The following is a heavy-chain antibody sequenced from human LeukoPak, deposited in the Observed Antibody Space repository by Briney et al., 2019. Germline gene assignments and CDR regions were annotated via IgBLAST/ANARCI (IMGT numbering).Heavy chain of an antibody. Sequence: ASVKVSCKASGYTFTSYDINWVRQATGQGLEWMGWMNPNSGNTGYAQKFQGRVTITRDTSISTVYMELSSLRSEDTAVYYCATRLDILTGYYGDFDYWGQGTLVTVSS. J-gene: IGHJ4*02. D-gene: IGHD3-9*01. V-gene: IGHV1-8*01. CDR3: ATRLDILTGYYGDFDY. CDR2: MNPNSGNT. CDR1: GYTFTSYD.